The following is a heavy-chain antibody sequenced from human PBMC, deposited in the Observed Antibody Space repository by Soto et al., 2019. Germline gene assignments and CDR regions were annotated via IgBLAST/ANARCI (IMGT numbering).Heavy chain of an antibody. D-gene: IGHD3-16*01. CDR2: INPNSGGT. CDR1: GYTFTGYY. CDR3: ARDLGKAKENYYYYGMDV. Sequence: QVQLVQSGAEVKKPGASVKVSCKASGYTFTGYYMHWVRQAPGQGLEWMGWINPNSGGTNYAQKFQGWVTMTRDTSISTAYMELSRLRSDDTAVYYCARDLGKAKENYYYYGMDVWGQGTTVTVSS. J-gene: IGHJ6*02. V-gene: IGHV1-2*04.